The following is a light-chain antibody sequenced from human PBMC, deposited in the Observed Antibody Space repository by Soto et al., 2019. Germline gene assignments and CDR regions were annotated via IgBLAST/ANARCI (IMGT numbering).Light chain of an antibody. CDR1: ESITNN. J-gene: IGKJ2*01. V-gene: IGKV3-15*01. CDR3: QQYNKWPPSYT. Sequence: EIVMTQSPATLSVSPGERATLSCWASESITNNLAWYQQRPGQAPILLIYGASTRATGIQARFSGSGFGKEFTLTINSLQSEDFAVYYCQQYNKWPPSYTFGQGTKLEIK. CDR2: GAS.